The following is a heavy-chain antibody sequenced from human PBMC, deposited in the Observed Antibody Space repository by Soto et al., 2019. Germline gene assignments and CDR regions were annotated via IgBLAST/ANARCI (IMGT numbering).Heavy chain of an antibody. J-gene: IGHJ2*01. CDR3: AREPTLYGDHRYFDL. V-gene: IGHV4-30-4*01. CDR2: IYYSGST. Sequence: QVQLQESGPGLVKPSQTLSLTCTVSGGSISSGDYYWSWIRQPPGKGLEWIGYIYYSGSTYYNPSLKSRFTISVDTSKNPFSLKLSSVTAADTAVYYCAREPTLYGDHRYFDLWGRGTLVTVSS. CDR1: GGSISSGDYY. D-gene: IGHD4-17*01.